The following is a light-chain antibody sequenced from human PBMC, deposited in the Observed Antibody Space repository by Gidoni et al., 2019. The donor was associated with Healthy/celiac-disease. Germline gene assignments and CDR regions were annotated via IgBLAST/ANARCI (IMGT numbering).Light chain of an antibody. Sequence: DIQMTKSPSSMSASVGDRVTITCRASQSSSSYLNWYQQKPGKAPKLLIYAASSLQSGVPSRFSGSGSGTDFTLTISSLQPEDFATYYCQQSYSTPLFGGGTKVEIK. J-gene: IGKJ4*01. CDR2: AAS. CDR1: QSSSSY. V-gene: IGKV1-39*01. CDR3: QQSYSTPL.